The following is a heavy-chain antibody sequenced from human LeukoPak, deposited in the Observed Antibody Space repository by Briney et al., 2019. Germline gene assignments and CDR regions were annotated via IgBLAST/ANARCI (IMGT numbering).Heavy chain of an antibody. J-gene: IGHJ4*02. CDR1: GL. Sequence: GGSLRLSCAASGLMSWVRQAPGKGLEWVASIKEDGGRKCYVDSMRGRFTVSRDSTKNSLYLQMNSLRAEDTAVYYCTRPRYRGFDYWGQGILVTVSS. D-gene: IGHD3-16*02. CDR2: IKEDGGRK. V-gene: IGHV3-7*01. CDR3: TRPRYRGFDY.